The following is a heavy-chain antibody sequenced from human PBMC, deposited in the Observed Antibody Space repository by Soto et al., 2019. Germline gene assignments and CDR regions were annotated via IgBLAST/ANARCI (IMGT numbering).Heavy chain of an antibody. CDR1: GYTFTSYD. CDR3: ARQAYYYDSSGYYYEIDY. D-gene: IGHD3-22*01. V-gene: IGHV1-8*01. CDR2: MNPNSGNT. Sequence: ASVKVSCKASGYTFTSYDINWVRQATGQGLEWMGWMNPNSGNTGYAQKFQGRATMTRNTSISTAYMELSSLRSEDTAVYYCARQAYYYDSSGYYYEIDYWGQGTLVTVS. J-gene: IGHJ4*02.